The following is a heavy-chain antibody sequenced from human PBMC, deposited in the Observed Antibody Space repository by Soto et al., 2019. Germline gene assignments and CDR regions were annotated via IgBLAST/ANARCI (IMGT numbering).Heavy chain of an antibody. CDR2: IYYSGST. J-gene: IGHJ6*02. CDR1: GGSVSSGSYY. Sequence: PSETLSLTCTVSGGSVSSGSYYWSWIRQPPGKGLEWIGYIYYSGSTNYNPSLKSRVTISVDTSKNQFSLKLSSVTAADTAVYYCARADEWDPRYGMDVCGQGTTVTVSS. CDR3: ARADEWDPRYGMDV. D-gene: IGHD1-26*01. V-gene: IGHV4-61*01.